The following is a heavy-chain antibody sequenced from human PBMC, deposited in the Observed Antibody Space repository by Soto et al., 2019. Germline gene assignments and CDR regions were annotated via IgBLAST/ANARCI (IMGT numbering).Heavy chain of an antibody. V-gene: IGHV3-73*01. CDR3: TSTAKVGDTVLLNEV. CDR1: GFTFSGSA. Sequence: XGALRRDCAASGFTFSGSAVDWVRQASGKGLEWVGLIRSKTKGSATAYAASVKGRFTISRDDSNNTAYLHMSSLKTEDTALYYCTSTAKVGDTVLLNEVWGQGTLVTLSS. CDR2: IRSKTKGSAT. J-gene: IGHJ4*02. D-gene: IGHD2-8*01.